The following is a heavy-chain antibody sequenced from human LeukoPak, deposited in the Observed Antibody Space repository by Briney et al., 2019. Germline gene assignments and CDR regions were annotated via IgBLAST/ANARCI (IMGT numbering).Heavy chain of an antibody. D-gene: IGHD2-8*01. J-gene: IGHJ4*02. Sequence: PGGSLRLSCAASVFTFSDYYMIWIRQAPGKGLEWVSYISSSRSTIYSADSVKGRFTISRANAKNSLYLQMNSLKAEDTAVYYCARVGVGSFDYWGQGTLVTVSS. V-gene: IGHV3-11*01. CDR3: ARVGVGSFDY. CDR1: VFTFSDYY. CDR2: ISSSRSTI.